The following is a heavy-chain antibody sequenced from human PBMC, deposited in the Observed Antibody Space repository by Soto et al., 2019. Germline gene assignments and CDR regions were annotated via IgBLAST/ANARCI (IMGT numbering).Heavy chain of an antibody. V-gene: IGHV3-21*01. CDR2: IGTSGSYI. CDR1: GFIFSRYS. D-gene: IGHD1-26*01. CDR3: ARGSAFIGLDY. Sequence: PGGSLRLSCAVSGFIFSRYSMNWVRQAPGKGLEWVSSIGTSGSYIYDTDSVKGRFTISRDNTKDSLYLQMNSLRAEDTAIYYSARGSAFIGLDYWGQGTPVTVSS. J-gene: IGHJ4*02.